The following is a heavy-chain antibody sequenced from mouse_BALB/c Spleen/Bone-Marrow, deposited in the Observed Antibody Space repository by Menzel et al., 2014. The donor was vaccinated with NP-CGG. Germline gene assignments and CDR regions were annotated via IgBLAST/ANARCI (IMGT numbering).Heavy chain of an antibody. V-gene: IGHV5-6-3*01. Sequence: EVQGVESGGGLVQPGGSLKLSCAASGFTFSNYGMSWVRQTPDKRLELVATINSNGGSIYYPDTVKGRFTISRDTAKNTLYLLMRNLKTEKTAMYYCVRGDYGDYVGWFDFWGQGTTLTVSS. D-gene: IGHD2-13*01. J-gene: IGHJ2*01. CDR3: VRGDYGDYVGWFDF. CDR1: GFTFSNYG. CDR2: INSNGGSI.